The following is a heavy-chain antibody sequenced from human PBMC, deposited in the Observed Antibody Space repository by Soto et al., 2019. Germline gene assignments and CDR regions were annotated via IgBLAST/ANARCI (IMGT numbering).Heavy chain of an antibody. V-gene: IGHV1-18*01. CDR1: GYTFTSYG. Sequence: QVQLVQSGAEVKKPGASVKVSCKASGYTFTSYGISWVRQAPGQGLEWMGWISAYNGNTNYAQKLQGRVTMTTDTSTSTAYMQLRSLRSDDTAVYYCARESVVVVAADYYYYGMDVWGQGTTVTVSS. J-gene: IGHJ6*02. CDR2: ISAYNGNT. CDR3: ARESVVVVAADYYYYGMDV. D-gene: IGHD2-15*01.